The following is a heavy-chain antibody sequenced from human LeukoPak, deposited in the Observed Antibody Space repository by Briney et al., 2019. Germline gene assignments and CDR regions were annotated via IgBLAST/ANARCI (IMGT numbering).Heavy chain of an antibody. CDR3: VIWGDYDVLTGYYVADY. Sequence: PGASLRLTCAASGFTFSNYAMSWVRQAPGKGLEWVSAITGSGTSTYYADSLKGRFSISRDNSKNTVFLQMNSLRHEDTAIYYCVIWGDYDVLTGYYVADYWGQGTLVTVSS. V-gene: IGHV3-23*01. CDR1: GFTFSNYA. CDR2: ITGSGTST. D-gene: IGHD3-9*01. J-gene: IGHJ4*02.